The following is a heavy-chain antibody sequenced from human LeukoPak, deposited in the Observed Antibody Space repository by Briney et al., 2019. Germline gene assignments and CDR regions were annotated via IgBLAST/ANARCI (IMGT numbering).Heavy chain of an antibody. CDR3: ARGAHYHDSSEGFDY. CDR2: IKPNSGGT. CDR1: GYTFTGYY. D-gene: IGHD3-22*01. Sequence: ASVNVSCKASGYTFTGYYMHWVRHPPGPGLELMGWIKPNSGGTNYAQKFQGRVTMTRATSISTAYMELRRLSSDDTAVYYCARGAHYHDSSEGFDYWGQGTLVSVSS. V-gene: IGHV1-2*02. J-gene: IGHJ4*02.